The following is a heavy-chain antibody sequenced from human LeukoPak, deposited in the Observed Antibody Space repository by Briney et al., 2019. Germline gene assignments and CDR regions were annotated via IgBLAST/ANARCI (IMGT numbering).Heavy chain of an antibody. V-gene: IGHV3-53*01. CDR3: AKDSPLAAAGTF. D-gene: IGHD6-13*01. CDR2: IYSGGST. J-gene: IGHJ4*02. Sequence: GSLRLSCAASGFTVSSNYMSWVRQAPGKGLEWVSVIYSGGSTYYADSVKGRFTISRDNSKNTLYLQMNSLRAEDTAVYYCAKDSPLAAAGTFWGQGTLVTVSS. CDR1: GFTVSSNY.